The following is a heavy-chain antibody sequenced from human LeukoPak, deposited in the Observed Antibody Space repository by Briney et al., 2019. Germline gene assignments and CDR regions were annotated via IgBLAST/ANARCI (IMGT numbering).Heavy chain of an antibody. V-gene: IGHV4-34*01. CDR1: GGSFSGYY. D-gene: IGHD1-26*01. J-gene: IGHJ4*02. CDR2: INHSGST. CDR3: ARYPITNSGSRSGFVDY. Sequence: PSETLSLTCAVYGGSFSGYYWSWIRQPPGKGLEWIGEINHSGSTNYNPPLKSRVTISVDTSKNQFSLKLSSVTAADTAVYYCARYPITNSGSRSGFVDYWGQGTLVTVSS.